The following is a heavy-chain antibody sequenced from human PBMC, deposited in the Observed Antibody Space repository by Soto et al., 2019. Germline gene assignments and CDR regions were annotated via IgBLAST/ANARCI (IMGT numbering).Heavy chain of an antibody. CDR3: TRGPTFH. Sequence: SETLSLTCAVSGGSISSGGYSWSWIRQPPGKGLEWIGYIYHSGSTYYNPSLKSRVTISVDRSKNQFSLKLSSVTAADTAVYYCTRGPTFHWGQGTLVTVSS. CDR2: IYHSGST. J-gene: IGHJ4*02. V-gene: IGHV4-30-2*01. D-gene: IGHD1-26*01. CDR1: GGSISSGGYS.